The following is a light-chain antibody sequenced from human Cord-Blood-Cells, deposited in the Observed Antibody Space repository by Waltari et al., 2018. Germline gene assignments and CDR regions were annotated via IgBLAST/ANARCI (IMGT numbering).Light chain of an antibody. Sequence: QSALPQPASVSRSRGPSTTISGTGTSSEVGGSNYGSWYQQHPGKAPKLMIYDVSNLPSGVSNRFSGSESGNTASLTISGLQAEDEADYYCSSYTSSSTWVFGGGTKLTVL. J-gene: IGLJ3*02. V-gene: IGLV2-14*01. CDR1: SSEVGGSNY. CDR3: SSYTSSSTWV. CDR2: DVS.